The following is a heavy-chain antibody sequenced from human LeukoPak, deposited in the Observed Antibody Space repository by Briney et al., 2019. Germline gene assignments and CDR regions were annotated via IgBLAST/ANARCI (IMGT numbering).Heavy chain of an antibody. CDR1: GYTLTELS. Sequence: ASVKVSCKVSGYTLTELSMHWVRQAPGKGLEWMGGFDPEDGETIYAQKFQGRVTMTEDTSTDTAYMELSSLRSEDTAVYYCATGSYSDYYYGMDVWGQGTTVTVSS. D-gene: IGHD1-26*01. CDR3: ATGSYSDYYYGMDV. J-gene: IGHJ6*02. CDR2: FDPEDGET. V-gene: IGHV1-24*01.